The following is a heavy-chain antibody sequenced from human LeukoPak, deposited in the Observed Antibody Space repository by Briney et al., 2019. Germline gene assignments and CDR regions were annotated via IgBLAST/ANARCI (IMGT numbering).Heavy chain of an antibody. CDR1: SESFSTYY. V-gene: IGHV4-34*01. D-gene: IGHD2-15*01. Sequence: SETLSLTCAVYSESFSTYYWTWIRQPPGKGLEWIGEINHSGSANYNPSLKSRVTISIDTSKNQFSLKVSSVTAADTAVYYCARARRVAVAKPRGRLDYWGQGTLVSVSS. CDR3: ARARRVAVAKPRGRLDY. J-gene: IGHJ4*02. CDR2: INHSGSA.